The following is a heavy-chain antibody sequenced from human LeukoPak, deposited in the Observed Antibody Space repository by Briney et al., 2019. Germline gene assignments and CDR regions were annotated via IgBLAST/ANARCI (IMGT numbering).Heavy chain of an antibody. V-gene: IGHV3-53*01. CDR1: GFTVSSNY. J-gene: IGHJ3*02. CDR3: ARVMVTTHDAFDI. D-gene: IGHD4-17*01. Sequence: YPGGSLRLSCAASGFTVSSNYMSWVRQAPGKGLEWVSVIYSGGSTYYADSVKGRFTISRDNSKNTLYLQMNSLRAEDTAVYYCARVMVTTHDAFDIWGQGTMVTVSS. CDR2: IYSGGST.